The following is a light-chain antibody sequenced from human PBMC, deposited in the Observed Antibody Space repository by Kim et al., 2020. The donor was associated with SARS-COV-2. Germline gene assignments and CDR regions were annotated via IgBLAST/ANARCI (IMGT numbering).Light chain of an antibody. V-gene: IGLV1-44*01. CDR2: SNN. Sequence: QSVLTQPPSASGTPGQRVTISCSGSSSNIGSNNVVWYQQFPGADPNVLIHSNNQRPSGIPDRFSGSRSGTSASLAISGLQSGDEADYYCAVWDDSLKQGVFGGGTQLTVL. CDR1: SSNIGSNN. J-gene: IGLJ3*02. CDR3: AVWDDSLKQGV.